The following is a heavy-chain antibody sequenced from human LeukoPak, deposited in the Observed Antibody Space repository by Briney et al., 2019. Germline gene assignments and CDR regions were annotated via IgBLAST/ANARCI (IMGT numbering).Heavy chain of an antibody. Sequence: ASVKVSCKASGYTFTSYDINWVRQATGQGPEWMGWMNPNSGNTGYAQKFQGRVTMTRNTSISTAYMELSSLRSEDTAVYYCARGSGSYIRDYMDVWGKGTTVTVSS. CDR3: ARGSGSYIRDYMDV. CDR2: MNPNSGNT. J-gene: IGHJ6*03. D-gene: IGHD1-26*01. CDR1: GYTFTSYD. V-gene: IGHV1-8*01.